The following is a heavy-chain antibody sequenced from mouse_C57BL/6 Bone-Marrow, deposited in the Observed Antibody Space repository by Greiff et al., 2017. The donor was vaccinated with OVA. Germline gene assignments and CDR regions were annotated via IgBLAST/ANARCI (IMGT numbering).Heavy chain of an antibody. CDR2: IWGVGSP. V-gene: IGHV2-6*01. CDR3: ASLTGYYAMGY. J-gene: IGHJ4*01. Sequence: VQLQQSGPGLVAPSQCLSITCTVSGFSFTSYGVDWVRQSPGKGLEWLGVIWGVGSPTYYSALKYRLSISKDNSKSQVCLKMNSLQSDDTAMYYCASLTGYYAMGYWGQGTSVTVSS. CDR1: GFSFTSYG. D-gene: IGHD4-1*01.